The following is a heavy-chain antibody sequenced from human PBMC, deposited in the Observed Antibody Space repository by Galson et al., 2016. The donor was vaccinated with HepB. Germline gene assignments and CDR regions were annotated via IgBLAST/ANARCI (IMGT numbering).Heavy chain of an antibody. Sequence: SLRLSCAASGFTFSSYTMHWVRQAPGKGLEWVAVISYDGSNKYYADSVKGRFTISRDNSKNTLFLQMNSLRAEDTALYYCARDSFYCITTSCLPFYFDNWGQGTRVTVSS. J-gene: IGHJ4*02. V-gene: IGHV3-30*04. CDR2: ISYDGSNK. CDR3: ARDSFYCITTSCLPFYFDN. CDR1: GFTFSSYT. D-gene: IGHD2-15*01.